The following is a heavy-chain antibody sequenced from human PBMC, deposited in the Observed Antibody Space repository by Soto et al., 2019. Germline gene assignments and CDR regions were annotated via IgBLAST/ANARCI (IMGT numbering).Heavy chain of an antibody. D-gene: IGHD4-17*01. CDR1: GFTFSSYW. CDR2: INSDGSST. J-gene: IGHJ2*01. Sequence: GGSLRLSCAASGFTFSSYWMHWVRQAPGKGLVWVSRINSDGSSTSYADSVKGRFTISRDNAKNTLYLQMNSLRAEDTAVYYCARPTPYGDYGYFDLWGRGTLVTVSS. CDR3: ARPTPYGDYGYFDL. V-gene: IGHV3-74*01.